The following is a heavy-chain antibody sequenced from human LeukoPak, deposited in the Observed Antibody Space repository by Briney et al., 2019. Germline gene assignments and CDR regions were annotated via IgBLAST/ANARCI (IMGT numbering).Heavy chain of an antibody. J-gene: IGHJ4*02. D-gene: IGHD2-21*02. CDR1: GFTFSSYA. CDR3: AKVGGSRGVVVTLYYFDY. Sequence: GGSLRLSCAASGFTFSSYAMSWVRQAPGKGLEWVSAISGSGGSTYYADSVKGRFTISRDNSKNTLYLQMNSLRAEDTAVHYCAKVGGSRGVVVTLYYFDYWGQGTLVTVSS. CDR2: ISGSGGST. V-gene: IGHV3-23*01.